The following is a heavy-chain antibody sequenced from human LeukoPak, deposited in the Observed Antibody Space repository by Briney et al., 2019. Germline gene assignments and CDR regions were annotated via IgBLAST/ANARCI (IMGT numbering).Heavy chain of an antibody. CDR3: ARDRDWAFDY. D-gene: IGHD3-9*01. V-gene: IGHV3-48*02. CDR1: GFSFSRYS. Sequence: GGSLRLSCAASGFSFSRYSMNWVRQAPGKGLEWVSYIRVGSSTTIYYADSVKGRFTIPRDNAKNSLSLQMNSLRDEDTAVYYCARDRDWAFDYWGQGTLVTVSS. CDR2: IRVGSSTTI. J-gene: IGHJ4*02.